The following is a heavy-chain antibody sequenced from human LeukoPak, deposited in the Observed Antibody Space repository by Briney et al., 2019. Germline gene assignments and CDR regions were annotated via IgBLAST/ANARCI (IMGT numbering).Heavy chain of an antibody. CDR1: GGSIRSYY. Sequence: LSLTCTVSGGSIRSYYWSWVRQAPGKGLEWVGFIRRKIYGGTTEYAASVKGRCTISRDDSKSIAYLEMNSLKTEDTAVYYCTRDVTTFDYWGQGTLVTVSS. CDR3: TRDVTTFDY. D-gene: IGHD4-17*01. V-gene: IGHV3-49*02. J-gene: IGHJ4*02. CDR2: IRRKIYGGTT.